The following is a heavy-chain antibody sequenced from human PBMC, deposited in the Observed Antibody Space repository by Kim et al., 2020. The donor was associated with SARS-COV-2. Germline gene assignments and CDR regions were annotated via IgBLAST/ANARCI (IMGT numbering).Heavy chain of an antibody. CDR3: AKVGSALFFDY. V-gene: IGHV3-23*01. Sequence: TYYADSVKGRFTISRDNSENTLFLQMTSLRVEDTAVYYCAKVGSALFFDYWGQGTLVTVSS. D-gene: IGHD6-25*01. CDR2: T. J-gene: IGHJ4*02.